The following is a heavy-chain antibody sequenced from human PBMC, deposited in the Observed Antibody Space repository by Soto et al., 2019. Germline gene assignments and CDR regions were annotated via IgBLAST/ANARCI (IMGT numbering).Heavy chain of an antibody. CDR2: VFSSGST. CDR1: GGSISNYY. J-gene: IGHJ6*02. Sequence: TLSLTCTVSGGSISNYYWSWIRQPPGKGLEWIGYVFSSGSTNYNPSLKSRVTISVDTSKNQFSLKLSSVTAADTAVYFCARMPVTMVRGVARYGLDVWGQGTTVTVSS. CDR3: ARMPVTMVRGVARYGLDV. V-gene: IGHV4-59*12. D-gene: IGHD3-10*01.